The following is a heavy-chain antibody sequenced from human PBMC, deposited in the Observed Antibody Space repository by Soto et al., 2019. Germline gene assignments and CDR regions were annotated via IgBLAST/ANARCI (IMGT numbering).Heavy chain of an antibody. CDR1: GFTFSSYW. V-gene: IGHV3-74*01. Sequence: EVQLVESGGGLVQPGGYLRLSCAASGFTFSSYWMHWVRQAPGKGLVWVSRINTDGSTTSYADSVSGRFTISRDNAKNTLYLQMNSLRAEDTAVYYCASVRNGDWYFDYWGQGTLVTISS. D-gene: IGHD4-17*01. J-gene: IGHJ4*02. CDR2: INTDGSTT. CDR3: ASVRNGDWYFDY.